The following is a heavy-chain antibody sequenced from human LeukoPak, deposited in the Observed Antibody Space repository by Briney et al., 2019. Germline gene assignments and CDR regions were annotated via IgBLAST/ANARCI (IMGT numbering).Heavy chain of an antibody. D-gene: IGHD4-17*01. CDR3: ARDLDGDYGYGGPHPGGESY. J-gene: IGHJ4*02. V-gene: IGHV3-21*01. CDR2: ISSSSSYI. Sequence: GWSLRLSCAASGFTFSSYSMNWVRQAPGKGLEWVSSISSSSSYIYYADSVKGRFTISRDNAKNSLYLQMNSLRAEDTAVYYCARDLDGDYGYGGPHPGGESYWGQGTLVTVSS. CDR1: GFTFSSYS.